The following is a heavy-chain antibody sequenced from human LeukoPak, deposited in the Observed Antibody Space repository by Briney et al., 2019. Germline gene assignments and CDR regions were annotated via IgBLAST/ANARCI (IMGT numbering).Heavy chain of an antibody. CDR2: INHSGST. CDR1: GGSFSGYY. V-gene: IGHV4-34*01. CDR3: ARGLYCSSTSCRRFDP. Sequence: PSETLSLTCAVYGGSFSGYYWSWIRQPPGKGLEWIGEINHSGSTNYNPPLQSRVTIPVDTSKNQFSLKLSSVTAADTAVYYCARGLYCSSTSCRRFDPWGQGTLVTVSS. J-gene: IGHJ5*02. D-gene: IGHD2-2*01.